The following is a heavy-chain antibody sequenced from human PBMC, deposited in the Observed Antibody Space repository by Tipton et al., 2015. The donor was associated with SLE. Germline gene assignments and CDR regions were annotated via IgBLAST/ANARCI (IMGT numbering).Heavy chain of an antibody. CDR1: GFTFSDHY. D-gene: IGHD2-8*02. V-gene: IGHV3-72*01. Sequence: SLRLSCAASGFTFSDHYMDWVRQAPGKGLEWVGRTRNKANSYTTEYAASVKGRFTVSRDDSKNSLYLQMNSLKTEDTAVYFCTRSSSTGGMYYNDYWGQGTLVTVSS. CDR2: TRNKANSYTT. CDR3: TRSSSTGGMYYNDY. J-gene: IGHJ4*02.